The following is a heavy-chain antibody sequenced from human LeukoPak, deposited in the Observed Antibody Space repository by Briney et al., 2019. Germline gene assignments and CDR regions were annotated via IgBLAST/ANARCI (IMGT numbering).Heavy chain of an antibody. V-gene: IGHV3-49*03. Sequence: GGSLRLSCTASGFTFGDYAMSWFRQAPGKGLEWVGFIRSKAYGGTTEYDVSVKGRFTISRDDSKSIAYLQMNSLKTEDTAVYYCTRVERNYYDSSGYYLPDYWGQGTLVTVSS. D-gene: IGHD3-22*01. CDR3: TRVERNYYDSSGYYLPDY. CDR2: IRSKAYGGTT. CDR1: GFTFGDYA. J-gene: IGHJ4*02.